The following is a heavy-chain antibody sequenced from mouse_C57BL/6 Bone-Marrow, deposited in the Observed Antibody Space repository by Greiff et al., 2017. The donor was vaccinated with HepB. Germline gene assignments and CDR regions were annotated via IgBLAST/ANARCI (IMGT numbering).Heavy chain of an antibody. J-gene: IGHJ3*01. D-gene: IGHD2-4*01. CDR3: ARKDYGVAY. CDR1: GYAFTNYL. CDR2: INPGSGGT. V-gene: IGHV1-54*01. Sequence: VMLVESGAELVRPGTSVKVSCKASGYAFTNYLIEWVKQRPGQGLEWIGVINPGSGGTNYNEKFKGKATLTADKSSSTAYMQLSSLTSEDSAVYFCARKDYGVAYWGQGTLVTVSA.